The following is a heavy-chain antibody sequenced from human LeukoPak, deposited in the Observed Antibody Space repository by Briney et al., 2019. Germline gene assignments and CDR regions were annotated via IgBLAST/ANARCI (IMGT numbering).Heavy chain of an antibody. Sequence: GGSLRLSCTASGFIFSSHDTNWVRQAPGKGLEWVSSISTTGNNRHYAESVKGRFTISRDNARNSLYLYMNSLRAEDTAVYYCARMAAVARTGFSDFWGQGTLVTVSS. D-gene: IGHD6-19*01. J-gene: IGHJ4*02. CDR3: ARMAAVARTGFSDF. CDR1: GFIFSSHD. V-gene: IGHV3-21*01. CDR2: ISTTGNNR.